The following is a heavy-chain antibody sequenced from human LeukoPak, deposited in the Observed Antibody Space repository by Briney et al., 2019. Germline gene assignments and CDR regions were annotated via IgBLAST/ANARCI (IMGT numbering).Heavy chain of an antibody. D-gene: IGHD3-22*01. CDR3: SRDLYYDNSGLYYHDS. CDR2: IYSGGST. V-gene: IGHV3-23*03. CDR1: GFTFSSYA. Sequence: GGSLRLSCAASGFTFSSYAMSWVRQAPGKGLEWVSVIYSGGSTFYADSVKGRFTISRDNSKNTLYLQMNSLRAEDTAVYYCSRDLYYDNSGLYYHDSWGQGTLVTVSS. J-gene: IGHJ4*02.